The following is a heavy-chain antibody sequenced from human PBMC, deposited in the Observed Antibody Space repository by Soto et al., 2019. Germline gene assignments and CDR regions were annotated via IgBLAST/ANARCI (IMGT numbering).Heavy chain of an antibody. CDR3: SRDRGVEDG. CDR2: INPDSGVT. CDR1: GYTFTSYY. V-gene: IGHV1-2*02. D-gene: IGHD2-8*01. J-gene: IGHJ6*02. Sequence: QVQLVQSGAEVKKPGASVKVSCKASGYTFTSYYMHWVRQAPGQGLEWMGWINPDSGVTYYPHKFQDRVTMCRDTSISTVYRELSSLTSEDTALDYCSRDRGVEDGWGPGNTVIVSS.